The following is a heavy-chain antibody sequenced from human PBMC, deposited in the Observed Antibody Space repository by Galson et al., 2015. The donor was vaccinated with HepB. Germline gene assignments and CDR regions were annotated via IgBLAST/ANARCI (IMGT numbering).Heavy chain of an antibody. CDR1: GVTFRNYG. Sequence: SLRLCCAVGGVTFRNYGMHWVGQVPGKGRVWDSRIMGDGRATNYADSVKARFTITRDIAKIALYLQMNSLRADDTAVYYCVAILSDDNECVHWGQGTQVTVSS. D-gene: IGHD2/OR15-2a*01. V-gene: IGHV3-74*01. CDR2: IMGDGRAT. CDR3: VAILSDDNECVH. J-gene: IGHJ4*02.